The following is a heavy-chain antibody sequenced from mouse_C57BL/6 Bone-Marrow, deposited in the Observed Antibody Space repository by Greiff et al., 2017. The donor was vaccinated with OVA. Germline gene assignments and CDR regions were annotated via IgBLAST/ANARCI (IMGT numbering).Heavy chain of an antibody. CDR2: IYPRSGNT. D-gene: IGHD1-1*01. Sequence: SGAELARPGASVKLSCKASGYTFTSYGISWVKQRTGQGLEWIGEIYPRSGNTYYNEKFKGKATLTADKSSSTAYMELRSLTSEDSAVYFCARIFIYYGSNFDVWGTGTTVTVSS. V-gene: IGHV1-81*01. J-gene: IGHJ1*03. CDR1: GYTFTSYG. CDR3: ARIFIYYGSNFDV.